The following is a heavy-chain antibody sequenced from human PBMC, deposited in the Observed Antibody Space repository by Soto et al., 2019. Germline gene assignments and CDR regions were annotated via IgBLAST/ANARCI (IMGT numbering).Heavy chain of an antibody. CDR2: ISAYNGNT. V-gene: IGHV1-18*04. CDR3: ARNRDYGDYPSSGMDV. Sequence: QVQLVQSGAEVKKPGASVKVSCKASGYTFTSYGISWVRQAPGQGLEWMGWISAYNGNTNYAQKLQGRVTMTTDTSTSTAYMELRSRRSDDTAVYYCARNRDYGDYPSSGMDVWGQGTTVTVSS. J-gene: IGHJ6*02. D-gene: IGHD4-17*01. CDR1: GYTFTSYG.